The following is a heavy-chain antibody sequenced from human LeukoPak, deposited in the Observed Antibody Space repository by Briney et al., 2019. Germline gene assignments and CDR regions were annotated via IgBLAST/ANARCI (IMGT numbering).Heavy chain of an antibody. CDR3: ARAPIAAAVTFDY. J-gene: IGHJ4*02. CDR1: GYTFTSYD. CDR2: MNPNSGNT. D-gene: IGHD6-13*01. V-gene: IGHV1-8*03. Sequence: ASVSVSCKSSGYTFTSYDINWVRQATGQGLEWMGWMNPNSGNTGYAQKFQGRVTITRNTSISTAYMELSSLRSEDTAVYYCARAPIAAAVTFDYWGQGTLVTVSS.